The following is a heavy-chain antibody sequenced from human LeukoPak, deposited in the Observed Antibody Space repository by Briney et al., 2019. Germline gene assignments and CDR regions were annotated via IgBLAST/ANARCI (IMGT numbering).Heavy chain of an antibody. J-gene: IGHJ5*02. CDR2: INTKSGVT. V-gene: IGHV1-2*02. CDR3: TRDRLSKWFDP. CDR1: GLTLTGVNF. Sequence: GASVTASCEASGLTLTGVNFIGCVRPAPGHGPEWRGWINTKSGVTDYARKFQGRVTMTRDTSISTAYMELYRLTSDDMGMYYCTRDRLSKWFDPWGQGTLVTVSS. D-gene: IGHD2-21*01.